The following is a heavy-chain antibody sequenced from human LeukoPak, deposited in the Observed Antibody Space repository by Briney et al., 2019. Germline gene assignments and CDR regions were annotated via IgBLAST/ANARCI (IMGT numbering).Heavy chain of an antibody. J-gene: IGHJ4*02. V-gene: IGHV1-18*01. CDR3: ARVRPSDY. CDR1: VYTFIYFG. CDR2: ISAYNGDT. Sequence: GASVKVSCATSVYTFIYFGMSWVRQAPGQGLEWMGWISAYNGDTNYAHNLQGRVTMTTDTSTSTAYMELRSLRSDDTAVYYCARVRPSDYWGQGTLVTVSS.